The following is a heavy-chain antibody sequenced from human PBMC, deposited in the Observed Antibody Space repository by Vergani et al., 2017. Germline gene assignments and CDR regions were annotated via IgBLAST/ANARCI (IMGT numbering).Heavy chain of an antibody. CDR3: ARVSLEYNWNDGASDY. V-gene: IGHV1-58*02. CDR2: IVVGSGNT. CDR1: GFTFTSSA. Sequence: QMQLVQSGPEVKKPGTSVKVSCKASGFTFTSSAMQWVRQARGQRLEWIGWIVVGSGNTNYAQKFQERVTITRDMSTSTAYMELSSLRAEDTAVYYCARVSLEYNWNDGASDYWGQGTLVTVSS. J-gene: IGHJ4*02. D-gene: IGHD1-20*01.